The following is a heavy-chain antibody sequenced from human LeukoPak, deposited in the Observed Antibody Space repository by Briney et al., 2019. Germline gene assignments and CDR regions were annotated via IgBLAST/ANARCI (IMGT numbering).Heavy chain of an antibody. J-gene: IGHJ5*02. CDR1: GYTFTSYD. CDR2: MNPNSGNT. CDR3: ARIPFGRSSSWYGRGNSGNWFDP. D-gene: IGHD6-13*01. Sequence: GASVKVSCKASGYTFTSYDINWVRQATGQGLEWMGWMNPNSGNTGYAHKFQGRVTMTRNTSISTAYMELSSLRSEDTAVYYCARIPFGRSSSWYGRGNSGNWFDPWGQGTMVTVSS. V-gene: IGHV1-8*01.